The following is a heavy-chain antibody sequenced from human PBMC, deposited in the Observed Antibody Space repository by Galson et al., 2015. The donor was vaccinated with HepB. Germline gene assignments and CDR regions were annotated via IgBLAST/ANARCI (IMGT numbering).Heavy chain of an antibody. J-gene: IGHJ4*02. CDR2: ISSSGSTI. V-gene: IGHV3-48*03. CDR3: ASGRHCTNGRCFRAFDY. Sequence: SLRLSCAASGFTFSDYEINWVRQAPGKGLGWVSYISSSGSTIYYADSVKGRFTSSRDNAKNSLFLQMNSLRAEDTAVYYCASGRHCTNGRCFRAFDYWGQGTLVTVSS. D-gene: IGHD2-8*01. CDR1: GFTFSDYE.